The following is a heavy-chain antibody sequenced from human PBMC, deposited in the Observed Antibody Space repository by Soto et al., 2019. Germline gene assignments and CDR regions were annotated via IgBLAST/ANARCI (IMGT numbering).Heavy chain of an antibody. J-gene: IGHJ4*02. CDR1: GFTFSTYA. V-gene: IGHV3-23*01. CDR2: ISGSGDST. D-gene: IGHD6-13*01. CDR3: ARRGPGTYFDY. Sequence: LRLSCAASGFTFSTYAMRWVRQAPGKGLEWVSGISGSGDSTYYADSVKGRFTISRDNSKNTLYLQMNSLRTEDTAVYYCARRGPGTYFDYWGQGTLVTVSS.